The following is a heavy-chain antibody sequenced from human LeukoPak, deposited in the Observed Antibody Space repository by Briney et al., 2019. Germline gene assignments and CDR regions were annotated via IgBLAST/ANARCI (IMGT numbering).Heavy chain of an antibody. CDR2: ISWNSGSI. Sequence: PGGSLRLSCAASGFPFDDYAMHWVRPAPGKGLEWVSGISWNSGSIGYADSVKGRFTISRDNAKNSLYLQMNSLRAEDTALYYCASGLYWGQGTLVTVSS. CDR1: GFPFDDYA. V-gene: IGHV3-9*01. CDR3: ASGLY. D-gene: IGHD3-3*01. J-gene: IGHJ4*02.